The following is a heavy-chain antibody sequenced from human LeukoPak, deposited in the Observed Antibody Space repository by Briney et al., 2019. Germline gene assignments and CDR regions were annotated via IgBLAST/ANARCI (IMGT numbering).Heavy chain of an antibody. CDR2: ISTHSNYI. D-gene: IGHD3-22*01. V-gene: IGHV3-21*01. CDR3: ASGTYDSSGCLDY. J-gene: IGHJ4*02. Sequence: GGSLRLSCAASGFTLSDYTMNWVRQAPGKGLEWVSSISTHSNYIYYVDSLKGRFTLSRDNAKNSLYLQMNSLRAEDTAIYYCASGTYDSSGCLDYWGQGTLVTVSS. CDR1: GFTLSDYT.